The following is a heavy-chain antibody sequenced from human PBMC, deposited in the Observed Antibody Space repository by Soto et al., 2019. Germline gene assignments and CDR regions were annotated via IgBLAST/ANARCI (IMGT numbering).Heavy chain of an antibody. CDR1: GFTFGTYS. CDR3: AFLVVYRRGTRWYVP. Sequence: GGSLRLSCAAYGFTFGTYSMNWVRQAPGKGLEWVSGIYGDGSGIFYAGSVKGRFTISRDNSKNTLYLQMNSLRAEDTAVYYCAFLVVYRRGTRWYVPWCKG. V-gene: IGHV3-23*01. CDR2: IYGDGSGI. J-gene: IGHJ5*02. D-gene: IGHD1-1*01.